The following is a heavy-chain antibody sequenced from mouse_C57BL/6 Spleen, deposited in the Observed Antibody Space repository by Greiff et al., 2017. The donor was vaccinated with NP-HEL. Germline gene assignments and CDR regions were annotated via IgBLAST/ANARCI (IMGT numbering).Heavy chain of an antibody. CDR2: IRSKSNNDAT. CDR3: VRQDYGSRDYWYFDV. V-gene: IGHV10-1*01. CDR1: GFSFNTYA. D-gene: IGHD1-1*01. J-gene: IGHJ1*03. Sequence: EVMLVESGGGLVQPKGSLKLSCAASGFSFNTYAMNWVRQAPGKGLEWVARIRSKSNNDATYYADSVKDRFTISRDDSESMLYLQMNNLKTEDTAMYYGVRQDYGSRDYWYFDVWGTGTTVTVSS.